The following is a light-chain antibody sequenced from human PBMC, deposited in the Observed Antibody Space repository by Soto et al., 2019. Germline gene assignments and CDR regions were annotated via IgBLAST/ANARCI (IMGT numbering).Light chain of an antibody. CDR3: QQYDNLPLT. J-gene: IGKJ4*01. CDR1: KRISGW. CDR2: DAS. V-gene: IGKV1-33*01. Sequence: DIQMTQDAAILSPSVGDTSSMTCRASKRISGWLAWHQQKPGKAPKLLIYDASNLETGVPSRFSGSGSGTDFTFTISSLQPEDIATYYCQQYDNLPLTFGGGTKVDIK.